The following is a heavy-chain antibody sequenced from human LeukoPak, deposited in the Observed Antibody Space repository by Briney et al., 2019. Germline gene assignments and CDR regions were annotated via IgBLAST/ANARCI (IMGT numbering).Heavy chain of an antibody. CDR1: GGSFSVYS. CDR3: ARARGWFGALRGYFDY. CDR2: INHSGST. V-gene: IGHV4-34*01. J-gene: IGHJ4*02. Sequence: SATLSLTWSLDGGSFSVYSWSCIRHPPRKRLEWIGEINHSGSTNYNPSLKSRVTISVDTSKNQFSLKLSSVTAADTAVYYCARARGWFGALRGYFDYWGQGTLVTVSS. D-gene: IGHD3-10*01.